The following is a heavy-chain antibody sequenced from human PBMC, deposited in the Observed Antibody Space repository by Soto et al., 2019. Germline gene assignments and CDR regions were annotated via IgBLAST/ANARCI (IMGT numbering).Heavy chain of an antibody. D-gene: IGHD4-17*01. V-gene: IGHV3-73*01. Sequence: GGSLRLSCAASGFTFSGSAMHWVRQASEKGLEWVGRIRSKANSYATAYAASVKGRFTISRDDSKNTAYLQMNSLKTEDTAVYYCTRQKEDYDFDYWGQGTLVTVSS. CDR3: TRQKEDYDFDY. CDR1: GFTFSGSA. CDR2: IRSKANSYAT. J-gene: IGHJ4*02.